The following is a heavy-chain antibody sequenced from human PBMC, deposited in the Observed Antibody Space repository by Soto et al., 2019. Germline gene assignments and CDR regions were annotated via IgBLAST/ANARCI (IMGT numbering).Heavy chain of an antibody. J-gene: IGHJ4*02. V-gene: IGHV3-15*07. Sequence: EVQLVESGGGLVKPGGSLRLSCAASGFTFSNAWMNWVRQAPGKGLEWVGRIKSKTDGGRTDYAAPVKGRFTISRDDSKNTLYLQMNSLKTEDTAVYYCTTDLPYGSGTYFDYWGQGTLVTVSS. CDR2: IKSKTDGGRT. CDR1: GFTFSNAW. CDR3: TTDLPYGSGTYFDY. D-gene: IGHD3-10*01.